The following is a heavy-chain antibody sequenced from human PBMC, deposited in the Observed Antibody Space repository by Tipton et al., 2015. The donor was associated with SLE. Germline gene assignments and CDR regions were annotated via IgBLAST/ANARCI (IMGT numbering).Heavy chain of an antibody. V-gene: IGHV4-61*05. Sequence: TLSLTCTVSGGSISSSSYYWGWIRQPPGKGLEWIGYVYYSGSTNYNPSLESRVTISVDTSKNQFSLKLTSVTAADTAVYYCARYLSEVDTAPFDYWGQGTLVTVSS. CDR3: ARYLSEVDTAPFDY. CDR1: GGSISSSSYY. CDR2: VYYSGST. J-gene: IGHJ4*02. D-gene: IGHD5-18*01.